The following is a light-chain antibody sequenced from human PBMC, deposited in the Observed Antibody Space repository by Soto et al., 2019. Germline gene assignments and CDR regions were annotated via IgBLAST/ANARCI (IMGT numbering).Light chain of an antibody. Sequence: EIVLPQSPATLSLSPGERATLSCRASQSVSSSCLAWYQQKPGQAPRLLISGASSRATGIPDRFSGSGSETEFTLTISGLQPGDSATYYCQQYNSYSPTFGQGTKVDIK. CDR2: GAS. J-gene: IGKJ1*01. V-gene: IGKV3-20*01. CDR3: QQYNSYSPT. CDR1: QSVSSSC.